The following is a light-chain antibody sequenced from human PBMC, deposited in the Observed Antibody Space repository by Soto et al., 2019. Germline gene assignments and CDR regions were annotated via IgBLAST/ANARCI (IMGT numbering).Light chain of an antibody. V-gene: IGLV2-14*01. J-gene: IGLJ1*01. CDR3: SSYTSSSTPYV. Sequence: SVLTQPASVSGSPGQSITISCTGTSSDVGGYNYVSWYQQHPVKAPKLMIYDVTNRPSGVSDRFPGSKSGNTASLTISGLQAEDEADYCSSYTSSSTPYVFGTGTKVTVL. CDR1: SSDVGGYNY. CDR2: DVT.